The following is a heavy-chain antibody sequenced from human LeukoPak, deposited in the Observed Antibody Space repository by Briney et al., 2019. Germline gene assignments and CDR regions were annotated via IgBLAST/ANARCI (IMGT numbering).Heavy chain of an antibody. CDR2: INHSGST. CDR3: ARTSGWEHRTILGY. V-gene: IGHV4-34*01. J-gene: IGHJ4*02. Sequence: SETLSLTCAVYGGSFSGYYWSWIRQPPGKGLEWIGEINHSGSTNYNPSLKSRVTISVDTSKNQFSLKLSSVTAADTAVYYCARTSGWEHRTILGYWGQGTLVTVSS. CDR1: GGSFSGYY. D-gene: IGHD6-19*01.